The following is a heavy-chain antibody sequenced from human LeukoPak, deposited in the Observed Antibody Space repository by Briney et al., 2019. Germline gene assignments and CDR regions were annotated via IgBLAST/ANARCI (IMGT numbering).Heavy chain of an antibody. CDR3: ARQGDHDFWSGGYGMDV. J-gene: IGHJ6*02. V-gene: IGHV4-59*08. CDR1: GGSISSYY. D-gene: IGHD3-3*01. CDR2: IYYSGST. Sequence: SETLSLTCTVSGGSISSYYWSWIRQPPGKGLEWIGYIYYSGSTNYNPSLKSRVTISVDTSKNQFSLKLSSVTAADTAVYYRARQGDHDFWSGGYGMDVWGPGTPVTVSS.